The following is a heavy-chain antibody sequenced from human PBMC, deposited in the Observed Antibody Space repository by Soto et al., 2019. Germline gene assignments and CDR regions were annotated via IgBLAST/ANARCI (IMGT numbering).Heavy chain of an antibody. CDR1: GFTFSSYG. CDR3: ARDRADTYYYDSSGPPTD. J-gene: IGHJ4*02. V-gene: IGHV3-33*01. Sequence: GSLRLSCAASGFTFSSYGMHWVRQAPGKGLEWVAVIWYDGSNKYYADSVKGRFTISRDNSKNTLYLQMNSLRAEDTAVYYCARDRADTYYYDSSGPPTDWGQGTLVTVSS. D-gene: IGHD3-22*01. CDR2: IWYDGSNK.